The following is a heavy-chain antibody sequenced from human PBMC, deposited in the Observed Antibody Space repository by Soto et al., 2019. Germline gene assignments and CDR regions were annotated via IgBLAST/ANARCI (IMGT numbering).Heavy chain of an antibody. CDR3: ASYSADVWNNYYVMDV. V-gene: IGHV1-18*04. D-gene: IGHD3-3*01. Sequence: ASVKVSCKASGYTFTSYGISWVRQAPGQGLEWMGWISAYNGNTNYAQKLQGRVTMTTDTSTSTAYMELRSLRSDDTAVYYCASYSADVWNNYYVMDVCGHATTVTVPS. CDR2: ISAYNGNT. CDR1: GYTFTSYG. J-gene: IGHJ6*02.